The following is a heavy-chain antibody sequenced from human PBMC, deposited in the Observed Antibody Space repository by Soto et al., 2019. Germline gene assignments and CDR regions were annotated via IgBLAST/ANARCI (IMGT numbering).Heavy chain of an antibody. J-gene: IGHJ6*02. Sequence: QVQLVQSGAEVKKPGASVKVSCKVSGYTLTELSMHWVRQAPGKGLEWMGGFDPEDGETIYAQKFQGRVTMTEDTSTNTAYMDLGSLRSEGTAVYYCATESRITVARGGMDVWGQGTTVTVSS. CDR3: ATESRITVARGGMDV. CDR2: FDPEDGET. D-gene: IGHD1-20*01. V-gene: IGHV1-24*01. CDR1: GYTLTELS.